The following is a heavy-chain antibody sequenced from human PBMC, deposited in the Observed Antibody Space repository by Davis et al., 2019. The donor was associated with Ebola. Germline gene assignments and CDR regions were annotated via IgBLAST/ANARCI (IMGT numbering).Heavy chain of an antibody. D-gene: IGHD6-13*01. CDR2: ISLGDSDT. J-gene: IGHJ2*01. CDR1: GYSFTSYR. CDR3: ARRIAAPRWYFDL. V-gene: IGHV5-51*01. Sequence: GESLKISCKGSGYSFTSYRLGWLRQLPGKRLEWMGIISLGDSDTRYSPSVQAQFTNSADKSISTAYLQWSSLKASDTAMYYCARRIAAPRWYFDLWGRGTLVTVSS.